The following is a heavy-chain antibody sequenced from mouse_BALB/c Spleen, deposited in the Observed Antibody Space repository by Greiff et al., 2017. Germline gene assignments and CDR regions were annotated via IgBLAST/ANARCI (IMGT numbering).Heavy chain of an antibody. CDR2: INSNGGRT. CDR1: GFTFSSYG. V-gene: IGHV5-6-3*01. D-gene: IGHD4-1*01. J-gene: IGHJ3*01. CDR3: ARELAWFAY. Sequence: EVQGVESGGGLVQPGGSLKLSCAASGFTFSSYGMSWVRQTPDKRLELVATINSNGGRTYYPDSVKGRFTISRDNAKNTLYLQMSSLKSEDTAMYYCARELAWFAYWGQGTLVTVSA.